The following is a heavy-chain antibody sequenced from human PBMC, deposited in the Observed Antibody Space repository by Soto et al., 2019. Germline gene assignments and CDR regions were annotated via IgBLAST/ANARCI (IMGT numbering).Heavy chain of an antibody. V-gene: IGHV5-10-1*01. D-gene: IGHD3-22*01. CDR2: TDPRDSYT. Sequence: PGDSLKVSCXGSGYSLTGYWIRWVRQMPGKGLEWMGGTDPRDSYTNYSPSFQGHVTISAAKSSSTAYLQWSSLKASDTAIYYCARKTYYYDSSANYQYYFDSWGQGTLVTISS. CDR3: ARKTYYYDSSANYQYYFDS. J-gene: IGHJ4*02. CDR1: GYSLTGYW.